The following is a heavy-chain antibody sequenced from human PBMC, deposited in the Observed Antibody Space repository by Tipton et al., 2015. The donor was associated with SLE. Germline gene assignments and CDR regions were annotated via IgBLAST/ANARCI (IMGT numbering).Heavy chain of an antibody. J-gene: IGHJ4*02. CDR1: GFIVSDNY. D-gene: IGHD6-13*01. Sequence: GSLRLSCAASGFIVSDNYMNWVRQAPGKGLEWVSVMYPGGTTYFADSVKGRLTISRDSSKNTLYLQMNSLRAEDTAVYYCARVWKQQPTFDNWGQGTLVTVSS. V-gene: IGHV3-53*05. CDR2: MYPGGTT. CDR3: ARVWKQQPTFDN.